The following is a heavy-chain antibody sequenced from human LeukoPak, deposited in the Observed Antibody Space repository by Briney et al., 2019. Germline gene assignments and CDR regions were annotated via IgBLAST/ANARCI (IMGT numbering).Heavy chain of an antibody. V-gene: IGHV3-7*01. J-gene: IGHJ4*02. CDR2: IKEDGSEK. CDR3: VRDRGYCSGGNCYTVLDY. D-gene: IGHD2-15*01. Sequence: GGSLRLSCAASGFSFSSYYMTWVRQAPGKGLEWVAYIKEDGSEKNYVDSVKGRFTISRDNAKNSLCLQMNSLRAGDTAVYYCVRDRGYCSGGNCYTVLDYWGQGTLVTVSS. CDR1: GFSFSSYY.